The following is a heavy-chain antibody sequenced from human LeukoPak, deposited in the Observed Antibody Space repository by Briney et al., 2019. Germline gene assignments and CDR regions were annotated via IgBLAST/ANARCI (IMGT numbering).Heavy chain of an antibody. Sequence: NPSETLSLTCGVSGASFDYYYWSWVRQTPGKGLEWLGEINHSGYTNDSPSLKSRVTLSIDTSRKQFSLNLRSVTVADAGIYYCTRMTTGNDYWGQGTLVTVSS. CDR3: TRMTTGNDY. CDR2: INHSGYT. J-gene: IGHJ4*02. CDR1: GASFDYYY. V-gene: IGHV4-34*01. D-gene: IGHD4-17*01.